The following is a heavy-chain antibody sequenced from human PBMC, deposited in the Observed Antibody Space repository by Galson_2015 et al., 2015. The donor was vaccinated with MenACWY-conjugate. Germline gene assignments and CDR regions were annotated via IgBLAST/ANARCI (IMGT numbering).Heavy chain of an antibody. J-gene: IGHJ4*02. D-gene: IGHD6-19*01. CDR2: ISSSGTTI. CDR1: AFTFSSFE. CDR3: ARLAVPGLN. Sequence: SLRLSCAASAFTFSSFEMNWVRQAPGKGLEWVSYISSSGTTIYYSDSVKGRFTISRDNAKNSLCLQTNSLRAEDTAVYYCARLAVPGLNWGQGTLVTVSS. V-gene: IGHV3-48*03.